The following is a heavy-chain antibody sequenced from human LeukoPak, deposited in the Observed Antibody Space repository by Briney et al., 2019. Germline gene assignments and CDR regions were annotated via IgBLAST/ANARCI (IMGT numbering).Heavy chain of an antibody. CDR2: IYPGDSDT. J-gene: IGHJ5*02. V-gene: IGHV5-51*01. CDR3: ARTGSALGSYPGS. Sequence: NHGESLKISCKGSGYSFTSYWIGWVRQMPGKGLEWMGIIYPGDSDTRYSPSFQGQVTISADKSVSTAYLQWSSLKASDTAIYYCARTGSALGSYPGSWGQGTLVTVSS. CDR1: GYSFTSYW. D-gene: IGHD1-26*01.